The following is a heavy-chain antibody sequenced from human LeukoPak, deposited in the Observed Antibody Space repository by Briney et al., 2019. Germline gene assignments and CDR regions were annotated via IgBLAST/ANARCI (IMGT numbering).Heavy chain of an antibody. CDR1: GYTFTSYY. D-gene: IGHD3-3*01. CDR2: INPSGGST. V-gene: IGHV1-46*01. J-gene: IGHJ4*02. CDR3: ARRAIFGVVMPLDY. Sequence: ASVKVSCKASGYTFTSYYMHWVRQAPGQGLEWMGIINPSGGSTSYAQKFQGRVTMTRDTSISTAYMELSRLRSDDTAVYYCARRAIFGVVMPLDYWGQGTLVTVSS.